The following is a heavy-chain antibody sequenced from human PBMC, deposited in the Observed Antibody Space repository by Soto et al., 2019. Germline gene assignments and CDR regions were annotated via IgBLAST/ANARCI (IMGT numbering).Heavy chain of an antibody. CDR3: ARDHVKVTAMAVFDY. D-gene: IGHD5-18*01. CDR2: IWYDGSNK. J-gene: IGHJ4*02. CDR1: GFTFSSYG. V-gene: IGHV3-33*01. Sequence: QVQLVESGGGVVQPGRSLRLSCAASGFTFSSYGMHWVRHAPGKGLEWVAVIWYDGSNKYYADSVKGRFTISRDNSKNTLYLQMNSLRAEDTAVYYCARDHVKVTAMAVFDYWGQGTLVTVSS.